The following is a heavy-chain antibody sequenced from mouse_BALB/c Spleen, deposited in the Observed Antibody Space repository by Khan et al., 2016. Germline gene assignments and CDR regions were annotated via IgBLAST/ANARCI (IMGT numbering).Heavy chain of an antibody. J-gene: IGHJ3*01. CDR3: AKQAYYNHFAY. CDR1: GFSLTDYG. D-gene: IGHD2-12*01. CDR2: IWGGGST. V-gene: IGHV2-6-5*01. Sequence: QVQLKESGPGLVAPSQSLSITCTVSGFSLTDYGVSWIRQPPGKGLEWLGVIWGGGSTYYNSAIKSRLRLSQDNSQSQVFLKMYSLQTDDTAMYYCAKQAYYNHFAYWGQGTLVTVSA.